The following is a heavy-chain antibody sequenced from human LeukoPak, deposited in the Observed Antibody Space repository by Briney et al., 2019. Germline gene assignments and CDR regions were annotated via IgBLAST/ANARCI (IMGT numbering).Heavy chain of an antibody. CDR2: INHSGST. Sequence: KPSETLSLTCAVYGGSFSGYYWSWIRQPPGKGQEWIGEINHSGSTNYNPSLKSRVTISVDTSKNQFSLKLSSVTAADTAVYYCARGRPYGSGSYYNLWGQGTLVTVSS. V-gene: IGHV4-34*01. J-gene: IGHJ5*02. CDR1: GGSFSGYY. CDR3: ARGRPYGSGSYYNL. D-gene: IGHD3-10*01.